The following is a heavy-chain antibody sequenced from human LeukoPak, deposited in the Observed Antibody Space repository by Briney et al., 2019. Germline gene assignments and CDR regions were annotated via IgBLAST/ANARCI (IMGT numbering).Heavy chain of an antibody. J-gene: IGHJ4*02. D-gene: IGHD1-26*01. CDR3: ARDSGSYYGGGGYYFDY. Sequence: ASVKVSCTASGYTFTSYGISWVRQAPGQGLEWTGWISAYNGNTNYAQKLQGRVTMTTDTSTSTAYMELRSLRSDDTAVYYCARDSGSYYGGGGYYFDYWGQGTLVTVSS. CDR2: ISAYNGNT. V-gene: IGHV1-18*01. CDR1: GYTFTSYG.